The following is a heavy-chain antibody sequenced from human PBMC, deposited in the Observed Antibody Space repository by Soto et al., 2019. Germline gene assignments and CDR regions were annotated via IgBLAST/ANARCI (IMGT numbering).Heavy chain of an antibody. Sequence: QVQLVESGGGVVQPGRSLRLSCAASGFTFSSYGMHWVRQAPGKGLEWVAVIWYDGSNKYYADSVKGRFTISRDNSKNTLYLQMYSLRAEDTAVYYCARGLRIAANWFDPWGQGTLVTVSS. CDR3: ARGLRIAANWFDP. CDR2: IWYDGSNK. CDR1: GFTFSSYG. V-gene: IGHV3-33*01. D-gene: IGHD6-13*01. J-gene: IGHJ5*02.